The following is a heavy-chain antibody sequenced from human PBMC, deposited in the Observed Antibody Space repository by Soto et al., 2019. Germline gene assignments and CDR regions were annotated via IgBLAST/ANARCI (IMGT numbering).Heavy chain of an antibody. D-gene: IGHD1-1*01. CDR3: ARGTYFDY. CDR1: GYIMTTYG. V-gene: IGHV1-18*01. CDR2: ISAYNDHT. J-gene: IGHJ4*02. Sequence: QVQLVQSGTEVKKPGASVKVSCKASGYIMTTYGVSWVRQAPGQGLEWVGWISAYNDHTNYAQKFQGRVTMTTDTSTSTAYRELRSLRSDDTAVYCCARGTYFDYWGQGTLVTVSS.